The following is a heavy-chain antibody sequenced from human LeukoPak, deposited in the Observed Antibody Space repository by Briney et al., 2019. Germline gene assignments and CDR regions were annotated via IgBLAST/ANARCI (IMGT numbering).Heavy chain of an antibody. Sequence: GGSLRLSCAASGFTFSNAWMRWVRQAPGKGVEWVGRTKSKTDGGTTDYAAPVKGRFTISRDDSKNTLYLQMNSLKTEDTAVYYCTSRTTSPWGQGTLVTVSS. J-gene: IGHJ5*02. CDR1: GFTFSNAW. V-gene: IGHV3-15*01. D-gene: IGHD1-1*01. CDR3: TSRTTSP. CDR2: TKSKTDGGTT.